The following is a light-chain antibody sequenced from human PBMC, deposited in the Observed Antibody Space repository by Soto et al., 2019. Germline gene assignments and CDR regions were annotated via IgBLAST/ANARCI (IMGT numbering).Light chain of an antibody. Sequence: QSVLTQPASVSGSPGQSITISCTGTSSDVGGYNYVSWYQQHPGKAPKVMIYDVSNRPSGVSYRFSGSKSGNTASLTISGLQAEDEADYYCSSYTSSSTRVFGGGTQLTVL. CDR2: DVS. V-gene: IGLV2-14*01. CDR1: SSDVGGYNY. J-gene: IGLJ2*01. CDR3: SSYTSSSTRV.